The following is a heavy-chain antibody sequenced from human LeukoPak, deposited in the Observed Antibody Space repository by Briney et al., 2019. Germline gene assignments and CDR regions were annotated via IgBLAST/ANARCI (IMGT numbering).Heavy chain of an antibody. CDR1: GYTFSSND. CDR2: MNPHSGNT. Sequence: ASVKVSCKPSGYTFSSNDINWVRQAPGQGLEWMGWMNPHSGNTGYAQKFQGRVTITRNSSISTAYMELSSLRSEDTAVYYCAREGNRSSDSSASYPLDYWGQGTLVTVSS. CDR3: AREGNRSSDSSASYPLDY. J-gene: IGHJ4*02. V-gene: IGHV1-8*01. D-gene: IGHD1-26*01.